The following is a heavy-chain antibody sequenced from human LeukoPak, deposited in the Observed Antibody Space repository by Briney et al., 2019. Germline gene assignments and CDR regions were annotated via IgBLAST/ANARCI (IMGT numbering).Heavy chain of an antibody. CDR3: ATEVVPAAMWSLHWFDP. Sequence: PSETLSLTCAVSGYSISSGYYWGWIRQPPGKGLEWIGSIYHSGSTYYNPSLKSRVTISVDTSKNQFSLKLSSVTAADTAVYYCATEVVPAAMWSLHWFDPWGQGTLVTVSS. V-gene: IGHV4-38-2*01. CDR1: GYSISSGYY. D-gene: IGHD2-2*01. CDR2: IYHSGST. J-gene: IGHJ5*02.